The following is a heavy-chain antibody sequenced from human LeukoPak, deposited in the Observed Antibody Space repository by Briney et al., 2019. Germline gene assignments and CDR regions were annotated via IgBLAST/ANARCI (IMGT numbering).Heavy chain of an antibody. Sequence: SVKVSCKASGFTLTSSAMQWVRQARGQRLEWIGWIVVGSGNTNYAQKFQERVTITRDMSTSTAYMELSSPRSEDTAVYYCAAFPGHSGKTTFDYWGQGTLVTVSS. D-gene: IGHD4-11*01. CDR2: IVVGSGNT. CDR1: GFTLTSSA. V-gene: IGHV1-58*02. J-gene: IGHJ4*02. CDR3: AAFPGHSGKTTFDY.